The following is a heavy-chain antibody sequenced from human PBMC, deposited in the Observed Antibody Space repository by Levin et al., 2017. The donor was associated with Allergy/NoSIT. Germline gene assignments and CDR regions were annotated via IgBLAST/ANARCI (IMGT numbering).Heavy chain of an antibody. D-gene: IGHD6-13*01. CDR1: GFTFSSFE. CDR3: VREASSSSWYYIDY. CDR2: ITSSGSTM. Sequence: SCAASGFTFSSFELNWVRQAPGKGLEWVSYITSSGSTMFYADSVKGRFTISRDNAKNSLYLQMNSLRVEDTAVYYCVREASSSSWYYIDYWGQGTLVTVSS. V-gene: IGHV3-48*03. J-gene: IGHJ4*02.